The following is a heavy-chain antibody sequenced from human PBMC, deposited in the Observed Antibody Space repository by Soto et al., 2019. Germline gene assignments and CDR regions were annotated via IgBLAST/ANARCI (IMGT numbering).Heavy chain of an antibody. CDR2: IWYDGSNK. CDR3: ARGDYGDYVGGAFDI. V-gene: IGHV3-33*01. Sequence: VQLVESGGGVVQPGRSLRLSCAASGFTFSSYGMHWVRQAPGKGLEWVAVIWYDGSNKYYADSVKGRFTISRDNSKNTLYLQMNSLRAEDTAVYYCARGDYGDYVGGAFDIWGQGTMVTVSS. J-gene: IGHJ3*02. CDR1: GFTFSSYG. D-gene: IGHD4-17*01.